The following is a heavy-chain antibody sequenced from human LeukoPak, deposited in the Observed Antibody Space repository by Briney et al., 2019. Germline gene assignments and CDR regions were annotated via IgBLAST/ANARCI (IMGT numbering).Heavy chain of an antibody. Sequence: SVKVSCKASGGTFSSYAISWVRQAPGQGLEWMGGIILIFGTANYAQKFQGRVTITADESTSTAYMELSSLRSEDTAVYYCARAHERYGSGSYSLRYWGQGTLVTVSS. CDR2: IILIFGTA. V-gene: IGHV1-69*13. CDR1: GGTFSSYA. CDR3: ARAHERYGSGSYSLRY. J-gene: IGHJ4*02. D-gene: IGHD3-10*01.